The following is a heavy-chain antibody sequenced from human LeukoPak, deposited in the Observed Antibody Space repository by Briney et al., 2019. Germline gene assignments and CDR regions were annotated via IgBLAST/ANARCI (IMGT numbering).Heavy chain of an antibody. J-gene: IGHJ4*02. CDR1: GVSFSGYY. CDR3: ARLRDGYNYSPFDY. D-gene: IGHD5-24*01. V-gene: IGHV4-34*01. Sequence: SETLSLTCAVYGVSFSGYYWSWLRQPPGKGLEWIGEINHSGSTNYNPSLKSRVTISVDTSKNQFSLKLSSVTAADTAVYYCARLRDGYNYSPFDYWGQGTLVTVSS. CDR2: INHSGST.